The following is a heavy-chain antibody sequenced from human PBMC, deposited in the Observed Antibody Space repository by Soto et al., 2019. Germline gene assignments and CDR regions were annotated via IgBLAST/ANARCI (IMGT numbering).Heavy chain of an antibody. CDR1: GFTFSSYA. Sequence: EVQLLESGGGLVQPGGSLRLSCAASGFTFSSYAMSWVRQAPGKGLEWVSAISGSGGSTYYADSVKGRFTISRDNSKNTLYLQMNSLRAEDTAVYYCAKDQDIVVVVAATPIDYWGQGTLVTVSS. CDR2: ISGSGGST. D-gene: IGHD2-15*01. J-gene: IGHJ4*02. V-gene: IGHV3-23*01. CDR3: AKDQDIVVVVAATPIDY.